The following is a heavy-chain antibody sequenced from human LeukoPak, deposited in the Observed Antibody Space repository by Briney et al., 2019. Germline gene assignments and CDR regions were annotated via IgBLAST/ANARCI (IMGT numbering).Heavy chain of an antibody. CDR3: ARRRTRNYFDS. Sequence: PSETLSLTCTVSGGSISSSSYYWGWIRQPPGKGLEWIGSIYDSGSTYYNVSLKSRVTISVDTSKNQFSLKLRSMTAADTALYFCARRRTRNYFDSWGQGALVTVSS. CDR1: GGSISSSSYY. J-gene: IGHJ4*02. D-gene: IGHD1-14*01. V-gene: IGHV4-39*01. CDR2: IYDSGST.